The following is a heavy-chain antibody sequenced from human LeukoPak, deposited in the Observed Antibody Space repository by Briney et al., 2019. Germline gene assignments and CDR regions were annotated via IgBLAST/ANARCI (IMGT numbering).Heavy chain of an antibody. Sequence: SETLSLTCTVSGGSISSGGYYWSWIRQPPGKGLEWIGYIYYSGSTYYNPSLKSRVTISVDRSKNQFSLKLSSVTAADTAVYYCARRSENSYGYFDYWGPGTLVTVSS. J-gene: IGHJ4*02. CDR2: IYYSGST. CDR1: GGSISSGGYY. D-gene: IGHD5-18*01. V-gene: IGHV4-30-2*01. CDR3: ARRSENSYGYFDY.